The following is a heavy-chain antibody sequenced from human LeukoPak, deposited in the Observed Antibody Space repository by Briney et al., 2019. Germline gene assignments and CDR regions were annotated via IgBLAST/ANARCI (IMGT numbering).Heavy chain of an antibody. J-gene: IGHJ6*02. CDR1: GGSFSGYY. V-gene: IGHV4-34*01. Sequence: SETLSLTCAVYGGSFSGYYWSWIRQPPGKGLEWIGEIYHSGSTNYNPSLKSRVTISVDKSKNQFSLKLSSVTAADTAVYYCARGSRVAAAGTWDYGMDVWGQGTTVTVSS. CDR3: ARGSRVAAAGTWDYGMDV. D-gene: IGHD6-13*01. CDR2: IYHSGST.